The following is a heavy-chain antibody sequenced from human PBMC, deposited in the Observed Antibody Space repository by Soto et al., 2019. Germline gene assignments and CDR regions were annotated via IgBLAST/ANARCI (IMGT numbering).Heavy chain of an antibody. Sequence: EVQLVESGGGLVQPGGSLRLSCAASGFTVSSNYMSWVRQAPGKGLEWVSVIYSGGSTYYADSVKGRFTISSDNSKNTLYLQMNSLRAVDTAVYYCARVKDCISTSCYRFDPWGQGTLVTVSS. CDR3: ARVKDCISTSCYRFDP. D-gene: IGHD2-2*01. CDR2: IYSGGST. CDR1: GFTVSSNY. J-gene: IGHJ5*02. V-gene: IGHV3-66*01.